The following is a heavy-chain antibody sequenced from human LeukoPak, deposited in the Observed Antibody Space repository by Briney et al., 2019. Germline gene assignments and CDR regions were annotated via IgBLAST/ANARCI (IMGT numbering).Heavy chain of an antibody. CDR3: ARIGYSGYDRDYYYMDV. V-gene: IGHV1-8*01. CDR2: MNPNSGNT. D-gene: IGHD5-12*01. J-gene: IGHJ6*03. Sequence: ASVKVSCKASGYTFTSYSINWVRQATGQGLEWMGWMNPNSGNTGYAQKFQGRVTMTRNTSISTAYMELSSLRSEDTAVYYCARIGYSGYDRDYYYMDVWGKGTTVTISS. CDR1: GYTFTSYS.